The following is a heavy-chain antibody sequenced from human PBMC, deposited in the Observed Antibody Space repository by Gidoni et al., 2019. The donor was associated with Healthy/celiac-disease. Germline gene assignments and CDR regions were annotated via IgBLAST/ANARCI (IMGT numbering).Heavy chain of an antibody. D-gene: IGHD3-22*01. CDR2: IIPIFGTA. CDR1: GGTFSSYA. Sequence: QVQLVQSGAEVKKPGSSVKVSCKASGGTFSSYAISWVRQAPGQGLEWMGGIIPIFGTANYAQKFQGRVTITADKSTSTAYMELSSLRSEDTAVYYCARETQYYYDSSGYYYDYWGQGTLVTVSS. CDR3: ARETQYYYDSSGYYYDY. V-gene: IGHV1-69*06. J-gene: IGHJ4*02.